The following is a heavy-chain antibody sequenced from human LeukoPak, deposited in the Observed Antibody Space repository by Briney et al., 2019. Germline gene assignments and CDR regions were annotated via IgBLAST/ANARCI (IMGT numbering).Heavy chain of an antibody. J-gene: IGHJ6*02. CDR3: ASNSYVLAAAGTYYYYGMDV. D-gene: IGHD6-13*01. Sequence: PGGSLRLSCAASGFTFSDYYMSWIRQAPGKGLEWVSYISSSGSTIYYADSVKGRFTISRDNAKNSLYLQMNSLRAEDTAVYYCASNSYVLAAAGTYYYYGMDVWGQGTTVTVSS. CDR2: ISSSGSTI. CDR1: GFTFSDYY. V-gene: IGHV3-11*01.